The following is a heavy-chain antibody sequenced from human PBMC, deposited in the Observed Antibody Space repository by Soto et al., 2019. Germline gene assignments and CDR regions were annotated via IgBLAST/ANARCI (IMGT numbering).Heavy chain of an antibody. Sequence: PGGSLRLSCAASGFTFSSYGMHWVRQAPGKGLEWVAVIWYDGSNKYYADSVKGRFTISRDNSKNTLYLQMNSLRAEDTAVYYCARDLTKTMIVVVPISGVWFDPWGQGTLVTVSS. J-gene: IGHJ5*02. V-gene: IGHV3-33*01. CDR1: GFTFSSYG. CDR2: IWYDGSNK. CDR3: ARDLTKTMIVVVPISGVWFDP. D-gene: IGHD3-22*01.